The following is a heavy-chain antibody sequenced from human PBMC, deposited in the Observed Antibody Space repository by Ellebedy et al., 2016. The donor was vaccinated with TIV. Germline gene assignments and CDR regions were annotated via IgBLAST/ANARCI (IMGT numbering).Heavy chain of an antibody. CDR1: GFTFSDYY. Sequence: GESLKISCAASGFTFSDYYMSWIRQAPGKGLEWVAVISYDGSNKYYADSVKGRFTISRDNSKNTLYLQMNSLRAEDTAVYYCARDVGGSYSSLAFDIWGQGTMVTVSS. CDR2: ISYDGSNK. CDR3: ARDVGGSYSSLAFDI. D-gene: IGHD1-26*01. J-gene: IGHJ3*02. V-gene: IGHV3-30-3*01.